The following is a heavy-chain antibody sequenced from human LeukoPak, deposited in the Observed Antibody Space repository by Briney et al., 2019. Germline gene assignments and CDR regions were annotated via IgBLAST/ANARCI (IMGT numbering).Heavy chain of an antibody. CDR1: GFTFSSYW. CDR3: AKGYYYGSGSFDY. D-gene: IGHD3-10*01. CDR2: INSDGSST. Sequence: GGSLRLSCAASGFTFSSYWMHWVRQAPGKGLVWISRINSDGSSTSYADSVKGRFTISSDNSKNTLYLQMNSLRAEDTAVYYCAKGYYYGSGSFDYWGQGTLVTVSS. V-gene: IGHV3-74*01. J-gene: IGHJ4*02.